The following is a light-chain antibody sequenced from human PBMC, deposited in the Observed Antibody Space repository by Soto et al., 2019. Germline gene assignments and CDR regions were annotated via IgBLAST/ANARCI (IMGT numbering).Light chain of an antibody. J-gene: IGKJ1*01. V-gene: IGKV3-11*01. CDR2: DAS. Sequence: EIVLTQSPATLSLSPGERATLSCRASQSVSSYLAWYQQKPGQAPRLLIYDASNRATGIPAKFSGSGSGTDFTRTISSLEPEDLAVYYCQQRSNLSQWTFGQGTKVEI. CDR3: QQRSNLSQWT. CDR1: QSVSSY.